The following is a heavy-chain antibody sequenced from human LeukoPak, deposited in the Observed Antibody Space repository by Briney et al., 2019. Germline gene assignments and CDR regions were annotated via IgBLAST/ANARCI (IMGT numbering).Heavy chain of an antibody. V-gene: IGHV4-38-2*02. D-gene: IGHD3-9*01. Sequence: PSETLSLTCAVSGYSISSGYYWGWIRQPPGKGLEWIGSIYHSGSTYYNPSLKSRVTISVDTSKNQFSLKLSSVTAADTAVYYCARDLNYDILTGYVRYRYFDLWGRGTLVTVSS. CDR1: GYSISSGYY. CDR3: ARDLNYDILTGYVRYRYFDL. J-gene: IGHJ2*01. CDR2: IYHSGST.